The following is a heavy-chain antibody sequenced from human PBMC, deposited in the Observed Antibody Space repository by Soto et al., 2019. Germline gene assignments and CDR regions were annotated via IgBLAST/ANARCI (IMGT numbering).Heavy chain of an antibody. CDR1: GYTFTGYY. V-gene: IGHV1-2*02. J-gene: IGHJ4*02. CDR3: ARDRYYDSSGYYGDFDY. CDR2: INPNSGGT. D-gene: IGHD3-22*01. Sequence: QVQLVQSGAEVKKPGASVKVSCKASGYTFTGYYMHWVRQAPGQGLEWMGWINPNSGGTNYAQKFQGRVTVTRDTSISTAYMELSRLRSDDTAVYYCARDRYYDSSGYYGDFDYWGQGTLVTVSS.